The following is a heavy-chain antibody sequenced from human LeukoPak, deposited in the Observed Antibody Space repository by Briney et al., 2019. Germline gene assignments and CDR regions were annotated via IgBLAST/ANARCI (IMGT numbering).Heavy chain of an antibody. CDR3: ARAAQDYYDSSGYRYYFDY. Sequence: ASVKVSCKASGGTLSSYAISWVRQAPGQGLEWMGRINPNSGGTNYAQKFQGRVTMTRDTSISTAYMELSRLRSDDTAVYYCARAAQDYYDSSGYRYYFDYWGQGTLVTVSS. CDR1: GGTLSSYA. CDR2: INPNSGGT. J-gene: IGHJ4*02. V-gene: IGHV1-2*06. D-gene: IGHD3-22*01.